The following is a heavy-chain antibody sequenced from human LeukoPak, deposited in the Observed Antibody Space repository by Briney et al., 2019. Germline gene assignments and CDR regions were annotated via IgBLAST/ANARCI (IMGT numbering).Heavy chain of an antibody. CDR3: ARHYYDSSGYYRFDY. J-gene: IGHJ4*02. Sequence: SETLSLTCTVSGGSISSYYWSWIRQPPGKGLEWIGYIYYSGSTNYNPSLKSRVTISVDTSKNQFSLKLSSVTAADTAAYYCARHYYDSSGYYRFDYWGQGTLVTVSS. CDR2: IYYSGST. D-gene: IGHD3-22*01. V-gene: IGHV4-59*08. CDR1: GGSISSYY.